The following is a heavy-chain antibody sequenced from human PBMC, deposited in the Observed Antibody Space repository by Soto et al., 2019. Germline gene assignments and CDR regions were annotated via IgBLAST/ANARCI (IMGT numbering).Heavy chain of an antibody. D-gene: IGHD3-16*01. Sequence: QVQLVESGGGVVQPGTSLRLSCVGSGFIFRSYVIHWVRQAPGKGLEWVALTSYDGSNTYYDDSVKGRFTISRDNSRNTVDLQMESLKLEEKDFYYCARWGTTGGLDVWGQGTLVSVSS. CDR2: TSYDGSNT. CDR1: GFIFRSYV. V-gene: IGHV3-30*19. CDR3: ARWGTTGGLDV. J-gene: IGHJ4*02.